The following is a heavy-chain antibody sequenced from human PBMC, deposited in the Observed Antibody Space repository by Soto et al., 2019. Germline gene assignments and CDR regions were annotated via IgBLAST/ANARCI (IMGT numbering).Heavy chain of an antibody. CDR1: GGSFSGYY. J-gene: IGHJ4*02. D-gene: IGHD6-6*01. V-gene: IGHV4-34*01. CDR3: ARVYSSSSPFDY. CDR2: INHSGST. Sequence: SETLSLTCAVYGGSFSGYYWSWIRQPPGKGLEWIGEINHSGSTNYNPSLKSRVTISVDTSKNQFSLKLSSVTAADTAVYYCARVYSSSSPFDYWGQGNLVTVSS.